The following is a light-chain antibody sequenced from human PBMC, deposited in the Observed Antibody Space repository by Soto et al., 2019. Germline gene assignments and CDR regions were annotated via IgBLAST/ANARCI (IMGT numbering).Light chain of an antibody. CDR1: QSVSSSY. J-gene: IGKJ1*01. Sequence: ESVFTQSQGSLCLSLGDRATLSCRVSQSVSSSYLAWYQQKPGQAPRLLIYGASSRATGIPDRFSGSASGTDFTLTISRLEPEDFAVYYCQHYGSSWTFGQGTKVDIK. CDR2: GAS. V-gene: IGKV3-20*01. CDR3: QHYGSSWT.